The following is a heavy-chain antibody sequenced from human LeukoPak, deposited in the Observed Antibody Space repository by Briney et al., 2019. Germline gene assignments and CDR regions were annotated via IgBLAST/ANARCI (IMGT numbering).Heavy chain of an antibody. Sequence: GGSLRLSCAASGFTFSDNYISWVRQAPGKGLEGVALIYSAGTTHADSVRGRFTISRDKSKNMLYLQMNSLRAEDTAVYFCARAQGGKIQLWDYYFDYWGQGTLVTVSS. CDR1: GFTFSDNY. CDR2: IYSAGTT. CDR3: ARAQGGKIQLWDYYFDY. V-gene: IGHV3-66*01. D-gene: IGHD5-18*01. J-gene: IGHJ4*02.